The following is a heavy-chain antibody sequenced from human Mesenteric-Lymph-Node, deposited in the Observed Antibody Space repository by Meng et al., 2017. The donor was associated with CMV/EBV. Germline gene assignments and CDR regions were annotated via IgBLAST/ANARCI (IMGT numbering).Heavy chain of an antibody. J-gene: IGHJ3*01. V-gene: IGHV3-48*04. CDR2: ISSSSSTI. CDR3: ARTTGFLQYSAFDV. CDR1: GFTLSRYS. Sequence: GESLKISCAASGFTLSRYSMNWVRQAPGKGLEWVSYISSSSSTIYYADSVKGRFTISRDNAKNSLYLQMNSLRAEDTAVFYCARTTGFLQYSAFDVYGQGTMVTVSS. D-gene: IGHD4-11*01.